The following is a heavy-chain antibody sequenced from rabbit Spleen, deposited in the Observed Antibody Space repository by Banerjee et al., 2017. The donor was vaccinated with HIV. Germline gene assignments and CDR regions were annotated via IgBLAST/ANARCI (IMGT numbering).Heavy chain of an antibody. V-gene: IGHV1S45*01. CDR2: IDTGNSIR. D-gene: IGHD8-1*01. CDR1: GFSFNNIHW. CDR3: AGDTGSSFSSYGMDL. Sequence: QQQLEESGGGLVKPGGTLTLTCTVSGFSFNNIHWICWVRQAPGKGLEWIACIDTGNSIRWYGSWVNGRFTISKTSTTVTLQMTRLTAADTATYFCAGDTGSSFSSYGMDLWGQGTLVTVS. J-gene: IGHJ3*01.